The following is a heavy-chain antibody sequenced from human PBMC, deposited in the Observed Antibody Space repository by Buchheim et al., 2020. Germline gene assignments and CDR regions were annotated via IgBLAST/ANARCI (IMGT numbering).Heavy chain of an antibody. D-gene: IGHD5-24*01. J-gene: IGHJ6*02. CDR2: IWYDGSNK. CDR1: GFTFSSYA. V-gene: IGHV3-33*08. Sequence: QVQLVESGGGVVQPGRSLRLSCAASGFTFSSYAMHWVRQAPGKGLEWVAVIWYDGSNKYYADSVKGRFTISRDNSKNTLYLQMNSLRAEDTAVYYCARADRWLQFYRWYYGMDVWGQGTT. CDR3: ARADRWLQFYRWYYGMDV.